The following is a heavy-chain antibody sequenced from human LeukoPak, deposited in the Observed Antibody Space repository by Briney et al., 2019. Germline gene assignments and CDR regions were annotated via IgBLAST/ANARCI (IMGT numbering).Heavy chain of an antibody. V-gene: IGHV4-4*02. CDR1: GGSISSSSGNC. CDR2: IYHSGAT. CDR3: ARNGGNSDFDY. J-gene: IGHJ4*02. Sequence: SETLSLTCAVSGGSISSSSGNCWTWVRQPPGKGLEWIGEIYHSGATNYNPSLKSRVTMLLDKSKNQFSLNLNSVTAANTAVYYCARNGGNSDFDYWGQGTLVTVSS. D-gene: IGHD4-23*01.